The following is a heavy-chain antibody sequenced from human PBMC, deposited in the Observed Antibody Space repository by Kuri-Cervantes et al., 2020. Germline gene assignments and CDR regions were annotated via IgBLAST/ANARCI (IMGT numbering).Heavy chain of an antibody. D-gene: IGHD5-24*01. V-gene: IGHV3-7*01. CDR3: VRANNWAFDF. Sequence: GGSLRLSCAASGFTFSDYYMNWVRQAPGKGLEWVADINPDGGQKVYVDSVKGRFSVSRDNAKNSLYLEMNSLGTDDTAVFYCVRANNWAFDFWGQGVLVTVSS. J-gene: IGHJ4*02. CDR1: GFTFSDYY. CDR2: INPDGGQK.